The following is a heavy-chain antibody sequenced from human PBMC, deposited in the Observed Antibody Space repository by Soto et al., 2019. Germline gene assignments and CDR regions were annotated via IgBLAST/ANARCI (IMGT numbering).Heavy chain of an antibody. J-gene: IGHJ3*02. CDR3: YARGDGYNDAFDI. V-gene: IGHV1-8*01. CDR2: MNPNSGNT. Sequence: ASVKVSCKASGYTFTSYDINWVRQATGQGFEWMGWMNPNSGNTGYAQKFQGRVTMTRNTSISTAYMELSSLRSEDTAVYYCYARGDGYNDAFDIWGQGTMVTVSS. D-gene: IGHD2-2*01. CDR1: GYTFTSYD.